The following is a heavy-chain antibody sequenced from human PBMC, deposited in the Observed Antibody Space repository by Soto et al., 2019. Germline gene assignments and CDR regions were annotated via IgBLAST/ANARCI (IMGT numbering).Heavy chain of an antibody. D-gene: IGHD3-16*01. CDR3: ARDGWPASDYAYGPYGMDV. CDR1: GGSISSGGYY. J-gene: IGHJ6*02. CDR2: IYYSGST. Sequence: QVQLQESGPGLVKPSKTLSLTCTVSGGSISSGGYYWSWIRQHPGKGLEWIGYIYYSGSTYYNPSLKSRVTISVDTSKNQFSLKLSSVTAADTAVYYCARDGWPASDYAYGPYGMDVWGQGTTVTVSS. V-gene: IGHV4-31*03.